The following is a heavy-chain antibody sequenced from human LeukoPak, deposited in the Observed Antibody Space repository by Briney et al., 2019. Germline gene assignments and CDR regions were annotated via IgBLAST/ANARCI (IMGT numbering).Heavy chain of an antibody. Sequence: GGSLRLSCAASGFKFSDYYMGWIRQAPGKGLEYISYISSGGTYTDYADSVKGRFTISRDNATNSLYLQMHSLRAEDTAVYYCARCHGGVSVFPDYWGQGTRVTVSS. CDR3: ARCHGGVSVFPDY. CDR1: GFKFSDYY. J-gene: IGHJ4*02. V-gene: IGHV3-11*03. CDR2: ISSGGTYT. D-gene: IGHD2-8*02.